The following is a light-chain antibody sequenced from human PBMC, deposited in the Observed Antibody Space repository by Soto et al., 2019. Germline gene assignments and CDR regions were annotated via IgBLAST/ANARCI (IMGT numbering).Light chain of an antibody. Sequence: EIVMTQSPATLSVSPGERATLSCRVSQSVGSNVAWYQQKPGQAPRLLIYGASTRATGIPARFSGSGSGTEFTLTIRSLQSEDFAIYFCQQYNNWPPDRTFGQGTKVEIK. CDR1: QSVGSN. CDR2: GAS. V-gene: IGKV3-15*01. CDR3: QQYNNWPPDRT. J-gene: IGKJ1*01.